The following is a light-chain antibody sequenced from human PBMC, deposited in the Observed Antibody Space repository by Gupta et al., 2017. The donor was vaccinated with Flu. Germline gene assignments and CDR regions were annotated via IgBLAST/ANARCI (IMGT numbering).Light chain of an antibody. CDR3: QQYYSTPLT. Sequence: DIVMTQSPDSLAVSLGERATINCKFSQSVLYSSNNKNDLACYQQKPGQPPKLLMYLASTRESGVPDRFSGSGSGTDFTLTISSLQAEEVAVYYCQQYYSTPLTFGGGTKVEIK. CDR2: LAS. V-gene: IGKV4-1*01. CDR1: QSVLYSSNNKND. J-gene: IGKJ4*01.